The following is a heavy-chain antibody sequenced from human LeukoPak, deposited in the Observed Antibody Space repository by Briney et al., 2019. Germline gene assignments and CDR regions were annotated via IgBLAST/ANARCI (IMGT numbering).Heavy chain of an antibody. V-gene: IGHV1-46*01. CDR3: ARAVYGGNQIDY. J-gene: IGHJ4*02. D-gene: IGHD4-23*01. CDR2: ITTSNGVT. Sequence: ASVKVSCKASGYNLITYYMQWVRQAPGQGLEWMGVITTSNGVTTYAQEFQGRVTVTRDTSTSTVDMELSSLRSDDTAVYFCARAVYGGNQIDYWGQGTLVTVSS. CDR1: GYNLITYY.